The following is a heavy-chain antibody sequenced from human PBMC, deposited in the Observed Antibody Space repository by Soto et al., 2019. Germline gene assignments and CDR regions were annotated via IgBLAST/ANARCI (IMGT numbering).Heavy chain of an antibody. J-gene: IGHJ4*02. CDR1: GFTFSSYA. D-gene: IGHD1-26*01. CDR2: ISYDGSNK. Sequence: QVQLVESGGGVVQPGRSLRLSCAASGFTFSSYAMHWVRQAPGKGLEWVAVISYDGSNKYYADSVKGRLTVSRDNSKTTLYLQMKSVRAEDTAVYYSARDMGGSQVGVFEHWGQGTLVTVAS. V-gene: IGHV3-30-3*01. CDR3: ARDMGGSQVGVFEH.